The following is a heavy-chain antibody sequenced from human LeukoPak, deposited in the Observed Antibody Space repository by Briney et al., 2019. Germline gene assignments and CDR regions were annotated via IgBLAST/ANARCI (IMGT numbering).Heavy chain of an antibody. CDR3: AGGSGYLITS. CDR1: GFTFGSYW. V-gene: IGHV3-7*01. CDR2: IKQEGSEK. J-gene: IGHJ5*02. D-gene: IGHD3-9*01. Sequence: GGSLRLSCAASGFTFGSYWMNWVRQAPGKGLEWLAIIKQEGSEKHYKGAVEGRFTISRDNAKNSLHLQMNSLRDEDTAVYYCAGGSGYLITSWGQGTLVTVSS.